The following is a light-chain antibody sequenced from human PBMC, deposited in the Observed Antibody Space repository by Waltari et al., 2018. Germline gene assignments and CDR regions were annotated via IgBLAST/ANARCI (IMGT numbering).Light chain of an antibody. CDR1: QSILSDSSNKNF. CDR3: QQYYSAPIT. J-gene: IGKJ5*01. V-gene: IGKV4-1*01. Sequence: DIVMTQSPDSLAVSLGERATINCKSSQSILSDSSNKNFLAWYRQKPGQPPKLVIYSASTRESGVPDRLSGSGSGTDFTLTISILQAEDAAVYFCQQYYSAPITFGQGTRLEIK. CDR2: SAS.